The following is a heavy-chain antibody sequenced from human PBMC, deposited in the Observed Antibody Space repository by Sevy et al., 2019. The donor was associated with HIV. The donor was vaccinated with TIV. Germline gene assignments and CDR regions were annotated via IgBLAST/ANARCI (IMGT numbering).Heavy chain of an antibody. CDR2: ISGSGGST. V-gene: IGHV3-23*01. CDR1: GFTFSSYA. CDR3: AKDWNYYGSGSYYGPGYYYGMDV. J-gene: IGHJ6*02. D-gene: IGHD3-10*01. Sequence: GGSLRLSCAASGFTFSSYAMSWVRQAPGKGMEWVSAISGSGGSTYYADSGKGRFTSSTGNAKNTLYLRMNSLRAEDTAVYYWAKDWNYYGSGSYYGPGYYYGMDVRGQGTTVTVSS.